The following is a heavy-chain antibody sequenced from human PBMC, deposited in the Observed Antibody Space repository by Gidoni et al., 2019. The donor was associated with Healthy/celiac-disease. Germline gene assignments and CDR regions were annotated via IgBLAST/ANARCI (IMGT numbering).Heavy chain of an antibody. Sequence: QVQLVESGGGVVQPGRSLRLSCAASAFNFSSYAMHWVRQAPGKGLEWVAVISYDRSNKYYAESVKGRFTISRDNSKNTLYLQMNSLRAEDTAVYYCARGKGGLTGYLDYFDYWGQGTLVTVSS. CDR3: ARGKGGLTGYLDYFDY. V-gene: IGHV3-30-3*01. D-gene: IGHD3-9*01. CDR2: ISYDRSNK. CDR1: AFNFSSYA. J-gene: IGHJ4*02.